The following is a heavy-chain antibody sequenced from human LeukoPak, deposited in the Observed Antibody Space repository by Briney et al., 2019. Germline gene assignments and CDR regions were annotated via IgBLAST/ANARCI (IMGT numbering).Heavy chain of an antibody. CDR1: GFTVSSNY. CDR3: ARMSQTTVTTPLDY. Sequence: GSLRLSCAASGFTVSSNYMSWVRQAPGKGLEWVSVIYSGGSTYYADSVKGRFTISRDNSKNTLYLQMNSLRAEDTAVYYCARMSQTTVTTPLDYWGQGTLVTVSS. D-gene: IGHD4-11*01. CDR2: IYSGGST. J-gene: IGHJ4*02. V-gene: IGHV3-53*05.